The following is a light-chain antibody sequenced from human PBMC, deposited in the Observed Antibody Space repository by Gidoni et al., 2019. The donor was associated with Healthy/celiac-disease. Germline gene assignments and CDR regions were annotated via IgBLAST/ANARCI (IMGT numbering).Light chain of an antibody. CDR1: KWGDKY. CDR2: QDS. CDR3: QAWDSSTVV. J-gene: IGLJ2*01. Sequence: SYALTQPPSVSVSPGQTASITCSGDKWGDKYACWYQQKPGQSPVLVIYQDSKPPSGIPERFSGSNSGNTATLTISGTQAMDEADYYCQAWDSSTVVFGGGTKLTVL. V-gene: IGLV3-1*01.